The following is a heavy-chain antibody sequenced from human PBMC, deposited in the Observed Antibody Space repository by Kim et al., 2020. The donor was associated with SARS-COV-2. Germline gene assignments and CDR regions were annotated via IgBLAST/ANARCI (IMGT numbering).Heavy chain of an antibody. CDR1: GFTFTGHA. CDR3: LKGGGEGIWAS. J-gene: IGHJ4*02. Sequence: GGSLRLSCTTSGFTFTGHAMSWVRQAPGKGLEWVSSIDGSDGTTYYVDSVKGRFSISRDDSKNTLYLQMSALRADDKAAYYCLKGGGEGIWASWGRET. CDR2: IDGSDGTT. D-gene: IGHD3-16*01. V-gene: IGHV3-23*01.